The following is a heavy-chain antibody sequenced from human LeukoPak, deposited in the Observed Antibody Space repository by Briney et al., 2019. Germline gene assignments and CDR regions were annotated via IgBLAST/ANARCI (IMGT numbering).Heavy chain of an antibody. CDR1: GYTFTGYY. J-gene: IGHJ4*02. CDR2: INPNSGGT. CDR3: ARDGVTYFDY. Sequence: VASVKVSCKASGYTFTGYYMHWVQQAPGQGLEWMGWINPNSGGTNYAQKFQGRVTMTRDTSVSTAYMELSRLRSDDTAVYYCARDGVTYFDYWGQGTLVTVSS. V-gene: IGHV1-2*03. D-gene: IGHD2-21*02.